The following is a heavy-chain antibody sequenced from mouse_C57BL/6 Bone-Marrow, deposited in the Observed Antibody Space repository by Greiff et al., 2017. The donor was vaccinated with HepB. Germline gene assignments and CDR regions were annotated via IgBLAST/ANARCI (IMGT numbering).Heavy chain of an antibody. J-gene: IGHJ3*01. Sequence: VQLKESGPELVKPGDSVKISCKASGYSFTGYFMNWVMQSHGTSLEWIGRINPYNGDTFYNQKFKGKATLTVDKSSSTAHVELRSLTSEDSAVYYCARSHYAWFAYWGQGTLVTVSA. CDR2: INPYNGDT. D-gene: IGHD1-2*01. CDR1: GYSFTGYF. V-gene: IGHV1-20*01. CDR3: ARSHYAWFAY.